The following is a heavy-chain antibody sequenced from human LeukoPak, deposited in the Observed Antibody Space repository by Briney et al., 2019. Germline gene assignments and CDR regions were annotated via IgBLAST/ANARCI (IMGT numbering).Heavy chain of an antibody. D-gene: IGHD3-16*01. Sequence: GGSLKISCKGSGYRFTSYWIGWVRQMPGKGLEWMGIIYPGDSDTKYSPSFQGQVTISADKSISTAYLQWSSLKASDTAIYYCARGRVYAYGTVDYWGQGTLVTVSS. CDR2: IYPGDSDT. CDR3: ARGRVYAYGTVDY. J-gene: IGHJ4*02. CDR1: GYRFTSYW. V-gene: IGHV5-51*01.